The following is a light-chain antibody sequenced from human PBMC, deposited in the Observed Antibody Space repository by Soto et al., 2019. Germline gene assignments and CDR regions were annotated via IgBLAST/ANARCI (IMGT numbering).Light chain of an antibody. J-gene: IGKJ1*01. CDR1: QSVRSN. CDR3: LHHGSSLWT. V-gene: IGKV3-15*01. CDR2: GAS. Sequence: DIVMTQSPATLSVSPGERATVSCRASQSVRSNLAWYQQKPGQAPRLLIYGASTRATGIPARFSGSGSGTDFTLTISRLEPEDFAMYYCLHHGSSLWTFGQGTKVDIK.